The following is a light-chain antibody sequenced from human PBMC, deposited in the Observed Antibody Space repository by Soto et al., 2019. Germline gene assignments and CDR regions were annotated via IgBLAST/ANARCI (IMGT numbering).Light chain of an antibody. CDR2: WAS. CDR3: HQYYNIPQT. J-gene: IGKJ1*01. CDR1: QSVLYSSNNKNY. Sequence: DNVMTQSPDSLAVSLGERATINCKSSQSVLYSSNNKNYLAWYQQKPGQPPKLLIYWASTRESGVPDRFSGSGSGTDFTLTISSLQAEDVAVYYCHQYYNIPQTFGQGTKVEI. V-gene: IGKV4-1*01.